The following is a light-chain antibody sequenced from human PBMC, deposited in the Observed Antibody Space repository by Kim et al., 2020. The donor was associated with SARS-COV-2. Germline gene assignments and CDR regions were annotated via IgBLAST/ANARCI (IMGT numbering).Light chain of an antibody. J-gene: IGLJ2*01. Sequence: EPGAISCSAASSDNGGNNTVNWYQQHPGTAPKLLIYSINQRPSGVPDRFSGSKSGTSASLAICGLQAEDEADYYCGAWEGSFGGVFGGGTQLTVL. CDR1: SDNGGNNT. CDR2: SIN. V-gene: IGLV1-44*01. CDR3: GAWEGSFGGV.